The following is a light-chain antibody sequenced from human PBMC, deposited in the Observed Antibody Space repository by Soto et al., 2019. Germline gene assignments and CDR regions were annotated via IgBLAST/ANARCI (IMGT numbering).Light chain of an antibody. Sequence: SFLSASVVDRVTITCRASQGINYFLAWYQQKPGKAPKLLISAASTLQSGVPSRFSGSGSGTEFTLTISSLQPEDFATYYCQQLNSYPYTFGQGTKVDIK. J-gene: IGKJ2*01. CDR2: AAS. CDR3: QQLNSYPYT. CDR1: QGINYF. V-gene: IGKV1-9*01.